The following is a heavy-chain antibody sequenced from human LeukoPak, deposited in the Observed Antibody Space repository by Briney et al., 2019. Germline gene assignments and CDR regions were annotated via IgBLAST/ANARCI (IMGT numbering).Heavy chain of an antibody. D-gene: IGHD2-2*01. V-gene: IGHV3-11*05. CDR3: AREDQLWFGA. J-gene: IGHJ5*02. CDR2: ISSTNLYT. CDR1: GFTFSDYY. Sequence: GGSLRLSCTASGFTFSDYYMSWIRQAPGKGLEWLSYISSTNLYTGYADSVKGRFTISRDNAKNSLYLQMNTLRAEDTAVYYCAREDQLWFGAWGREPWSPSPQ.